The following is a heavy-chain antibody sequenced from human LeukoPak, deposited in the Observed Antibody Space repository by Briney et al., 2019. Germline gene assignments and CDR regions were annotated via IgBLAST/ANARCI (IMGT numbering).Heavy chain of an antibody. V-gene: IGHV1-69*06. Sequence: ASVKVSCKASGGTFSSYAISWVRHAPGQGLEWMGRIIPIFGTANYAQKFQGRVTITADKSTSTAYMELSSLRSEDTAVYYCARDKGRAYSYGYVDYWGQGTLVTVS. D-gene: IGHD5-18*01. CDR2: IIPIFGTA. CDR1: GGTFSSYA. J-gene: IGHJ4*02. CDR3: ARDKGRAYSYGYVDY.